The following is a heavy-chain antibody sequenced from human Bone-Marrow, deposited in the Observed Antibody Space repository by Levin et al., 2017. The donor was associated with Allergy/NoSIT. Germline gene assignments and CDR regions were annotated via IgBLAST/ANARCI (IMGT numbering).Heavy chain of an antibody. J-gene: IGHJ6*02. V-gene: IGHV4-59*01. D-gene: IGHD3-3*01. Sequence: SETLSLTCTVSGGSFSSYYWNWIRQPPGKGLEWIGYMYYSASTNYNPSLKSRVTISVDTSKNQFSLKLSSVTAADTAVYYCARAEPGPRDFWSGYNYYYGMDVWGQGTTVTVSS. CDR3: ARAEPGPRDFWSGYNYYYGMDV. CDR1: GGSFSSYY. CDR2: MYYSAST.